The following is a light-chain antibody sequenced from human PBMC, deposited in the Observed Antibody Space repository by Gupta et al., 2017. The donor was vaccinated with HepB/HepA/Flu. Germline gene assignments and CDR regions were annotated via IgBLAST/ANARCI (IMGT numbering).Light chain of an antibody. V-gene: IGKV3-11*01. CDR3: LQGRKRPCT. Sequence: DIVLTQSPGTLPLSPGDRASLSCRASQSINNYLAWYQQKPGQAPRLLIYDAFKRATGVPDRFSGSGSGTDFTLTISSLEAEDVALYYCLQGRKRPCTFGQGTKLDIK. CDR2: DAF. CDR1: QSINNY. J-gene: IGKJ2*02.